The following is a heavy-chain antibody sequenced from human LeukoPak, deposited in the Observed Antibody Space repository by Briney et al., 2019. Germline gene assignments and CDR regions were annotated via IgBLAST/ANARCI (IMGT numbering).Heavy chain of an antibody. CDR1: RFIFTNYG. D-gene: IGHD3-22*01. Sequence: GGTLRLSCAASRFIFTNYGMSWVRQAPGKGLEWVSAIRGNAGTTYYADSVKGRFTIFRDNSKNMLYLQMNSLRVEDTAVYYCAKGHGDSSGYYYFDSWGQGTLVTVSS. J-gene: IGHJ4*02. V-gene: IGHV3-23*01. CDR2: IRGNAGTT. CDR3: AKGHGDSSGYYYFDS.